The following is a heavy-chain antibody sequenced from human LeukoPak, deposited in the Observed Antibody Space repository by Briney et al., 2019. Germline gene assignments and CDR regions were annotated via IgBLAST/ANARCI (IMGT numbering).Heavy chain of an antibody. CDR3: ARADLAAAGTYYMDV. Sequence: GGSLGLSCAASGFTFSDYYMSWIRQAPGKGLEWVSYISSSGSTIYYADSVKGRFTISRDNAKNSLYPQMNSLRAEDTAVYYCARADLAAAGTYYMDVWGKGTTVTVSS. V-gene: IGHV3-11*04. D-gene: IGHD6-13*01. CDR2: ISSSGSTI. CDR1: GFTFSDYY. J-gene: IGHJ6*03.